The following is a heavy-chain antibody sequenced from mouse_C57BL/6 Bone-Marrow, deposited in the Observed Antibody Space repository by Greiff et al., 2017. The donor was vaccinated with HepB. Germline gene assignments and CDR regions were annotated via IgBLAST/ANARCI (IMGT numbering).Heavy chain of an antibody. CDR2: INPNNGGT. J-gene: IGHJ3*01. CDR1: GYTFTDYY. Sequence: EVQLKESGPELVKPGASVKISCKASGYTFTDYYMNWVKQSHGKSLEWIGDINPNNGGTSYNQKFKGKATLTVDKSSSTAYMELRSLTSEDSAVYYCASEGGAGFAYWGQGTLVTVSA. CDR3: ASEGGAGFAY. D-gene: IGHD1-1*02. V-gene: IGHV1-26*01.